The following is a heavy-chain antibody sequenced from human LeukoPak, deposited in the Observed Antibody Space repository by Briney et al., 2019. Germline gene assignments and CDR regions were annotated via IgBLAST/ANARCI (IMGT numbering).Heavy chain of an antibody. J-gene: IGHJ4*02. V-gene: IGHV4-30-4*01. D-gene: IGHD6-19*01. CDR3: ARVQWPVKFDY. CDR2: IYYSGST. CDR1: GGSISSGDYS. Sequence: PSETLSLTCTVSGGSISSGDYSWSWIRQPPGKGLEWIGYIYYSGSTYYNPSLKSRVTISVDTSKNQFSLKLSSVTAADTAVYCCARVQWPVKFDYWGQGTLVTVSS.